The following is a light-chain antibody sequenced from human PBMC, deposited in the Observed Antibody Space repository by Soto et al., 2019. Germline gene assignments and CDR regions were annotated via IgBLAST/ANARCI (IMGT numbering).Light chain of an antibody. CDR3: QSYDSTLSGSL. CDR1: SSNIGAGYD. Sequence: QSVLTQPPSLSGAPGQRVTISCTGSSSNIGAGYDVHWYQQFPGRAPKLLIYVNSNRPSGVPDRFSGSKSGASASLAITGLQTKDEADYYCQSYDSTLSGSLFGGGTKVTVL. J-gene: IGLJ2*01. CDR2: VNS. V-gene: IGLV1-40*01.